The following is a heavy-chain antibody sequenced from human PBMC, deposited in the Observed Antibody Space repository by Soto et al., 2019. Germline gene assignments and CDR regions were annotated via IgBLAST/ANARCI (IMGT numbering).Heavy chain of an antibody. J-gene: IGHJ6*03. CDR3: ARYAVVVPAAEYYYYYMDV. CDR1: GGSISSYY. V-gene: IGHV4-59*01. D-gene: IGHD2-2*01. CDR2: IYYSGST. Sequence: SETLSLTCTVSGGSISSYYWSWIRQPPGKGLEWIGYIYYSGSTNYNPSLKSRVTISVDTSKNQFSLKLSSVTAADTAVYYCARYAVVVPAAEYYYYYMDVWGKGTTVTVSS.